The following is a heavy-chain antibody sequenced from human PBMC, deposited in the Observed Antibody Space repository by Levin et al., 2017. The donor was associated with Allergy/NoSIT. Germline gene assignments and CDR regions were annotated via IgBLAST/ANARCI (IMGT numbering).Heavy chain of an antibody. CDR3: ARGRVPNDY. CDR1: GFTFSNYA. V-gene: IGHV3-30-3*01. CDR2: ISDDGSSE. J-gene: IGHJ4*02. Sequence: GESLKISCAASGFTFSNYAMHWVRQAPGKGLEWVGVISDDGSSEFYIDSVKGRFTISRDNSKNSLYLQMNSLRAEDTAIYYCARGRVPNDYWGQGTLVTVSS. D-gene: IGHD3-10*01.